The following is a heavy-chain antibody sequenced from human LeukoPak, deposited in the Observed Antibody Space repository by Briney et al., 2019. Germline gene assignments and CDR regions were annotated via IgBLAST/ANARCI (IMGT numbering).Heavy chain of an antibody. J-gene: IGHJ4*02. D-gene: IGHD3-9*01. CDR2: ISHDGSKK. Sequence: TGGSLRLSCAASGFTFGNYGMHWVRQAPGKGLEYVAAISHDGSKKYYADFVKGRFTISRDNAKNSLYLQMNSLRAEDTAVYYCASGDILTGTLDYWGQGTLVTVSS. CDR3: ASGDILTGTLDY. V-gene: IGHV3-30*03. CDR1: GFTFGNYG.